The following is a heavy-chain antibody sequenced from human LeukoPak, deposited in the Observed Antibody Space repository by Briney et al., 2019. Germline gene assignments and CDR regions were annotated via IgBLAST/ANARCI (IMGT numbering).Heavy chain of an antibody. Sequence: GGSLRLSCAASGFTFTSFWMTWVRRSPGKGLEWVANINRDGTKTTYVDSVKGRFTISRDNAKNSLFLHMSSLRAEDTVVYYCATAPAAADSSWGQGTLVAVSS. J-gene: IGHJ5*02. D-gene: IGHD6-13*01. CDR1: GFTFTSFW. V-gene: IGHV3-7*01. CDR3: ATAPAAADSS. CDR2: INRDGTKT.